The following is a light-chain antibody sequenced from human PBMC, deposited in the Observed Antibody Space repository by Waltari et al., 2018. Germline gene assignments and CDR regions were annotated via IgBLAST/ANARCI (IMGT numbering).Light chain of an antibody. CDR1: QSVISY. Sequence: EIVLTQSPAPLSLSPGERATPSCRASQSVISYLAWYQQKPGQAPRPLIYAASNRATGIRARFSCSGSGTDLTLTISSLEPEDFAVYYCQQRSNWPITFGQGTRREIK. CDR2: AAS. J-gene: IGKJ5*01. V-gene: IGKV3-11*01. CDR3: QQRSNWPIT.